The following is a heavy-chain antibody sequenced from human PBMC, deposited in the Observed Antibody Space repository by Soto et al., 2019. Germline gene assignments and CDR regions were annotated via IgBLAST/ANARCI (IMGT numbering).Heavy chain of an antibody. V-gene: IGHV4-61*01. Sequence: QVQLQESGPGLVKPSETLSLTCTVSGGSVSSGSYYWSWIRQPPGKGLEWIGYIYYSGSTNYNPSLRSRVTISVDTSKNHFSLKLSSVPAADTAVYYCARDRYYDSRGFSPGGQGTLVTVPS. CDR3: ARDRYYDSRGFSP. CDR2: IYYSGST. J-gene: IGHJ5*02. D-gene: IGHD3-22*01. CDR1: GGSVSSGSYY.